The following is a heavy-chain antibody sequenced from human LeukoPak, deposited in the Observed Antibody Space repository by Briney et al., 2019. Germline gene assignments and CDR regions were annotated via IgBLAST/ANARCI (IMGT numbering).Heavy chain of an antibody. D-gene: IGHD3-16*01. CDR3: AKDGGAAVGSFDY. J-gene: IGHJ4*02. Sequence: GGSLRLSCAASGFTFSNYAMSWVRQAPGKGLEWVTAIYGNGVTTYYADSVRGRFTISRDNSKNTLYLQMHSLRAEDTAVYYCAKDGGAAVGSFDYGGQGPRVPVPS. CDR1: GFTFSNYA. V-gene: IGHV3-23*01. CDR2: IYGNGVTT.